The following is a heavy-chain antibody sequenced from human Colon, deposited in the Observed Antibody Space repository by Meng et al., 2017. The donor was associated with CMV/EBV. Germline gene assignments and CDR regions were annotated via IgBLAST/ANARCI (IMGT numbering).Heavy chain of an antibody. Sequence: GGSLRLSCAASGFSVTNNYFTWVRQAPGKGLERVAVSYYGGNTYYADSVKGRFTISRDNSEDTLYLQMHSLRAEDTAVYYCATDRSLREIVPAAVAFGYWGQGTLVTVSS. V-gene: IGHV3-53*01. CDR3: ATDRSLREIVPAAVAFGY. CDR2: SYYGGNT. CDR1: GFSVTNNY. J-gene: IGHJ4*02. D-gene: IGHD2-2*01.